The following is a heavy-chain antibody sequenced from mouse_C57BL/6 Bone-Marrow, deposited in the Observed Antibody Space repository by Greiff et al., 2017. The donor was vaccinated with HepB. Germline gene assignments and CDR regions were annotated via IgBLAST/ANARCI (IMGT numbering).Heavy chain of an antibody. D-gene: IGHD1-1*02. V-gene: IGHV1-63*01. CDR1: GYTFTNYW. Sequence: QVQLKESGAELVRPGTSVKMSCKASGYTFTNYWIGWAKQRPGHGLEWIGDIYPGGGYTNYNEKFKGKATLTADKSSSTAYMQFSSLTSEDSAIYYCARSGYYGYYFDYWGQGTTLTVSS. CDR3: ARSGYYGYYFDY. J-gene: IGHJ2*01. CDR2: IYPGGGYT.